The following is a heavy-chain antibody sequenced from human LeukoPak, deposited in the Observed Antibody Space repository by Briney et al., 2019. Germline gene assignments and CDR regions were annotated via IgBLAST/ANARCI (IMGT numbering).Heavy chain of an antibody. J-gene: IGHJ4*02. CDR1: GFTFSTYS. V-gene: IGHV3-9*01. CDR2: ISWNSGSI. Sequence: GGSLRLSCAASGFTFSTYSMNWVRHAPGKGLEWVSGISWNSGSIGYADSVKGRFTISRDNAKNSLYLQMNSLRAEDTALYYCAKAPSIAAAHFDYWGQGTLVTVSS. D-gene: IGHD6-13*01. CDR3: AKAPSIAAAHFDY.